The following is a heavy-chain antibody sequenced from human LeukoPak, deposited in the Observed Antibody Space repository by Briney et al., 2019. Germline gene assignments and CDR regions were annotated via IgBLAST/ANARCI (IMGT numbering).Heavy chain of an antibody. J-gene: IGHJ5*02. CDR2: ISAYNGNT. CDR3: ARRTTYYDILTGYYTDWFDP. CDR1: GYTFTSYG. V-gene: IGHV1-18*01. Sequence: GASVKVSCKASGYTFTSYGISWVRQAPGQGLEWTGWISAYNGNTNYAQKLQGRVTMTTDTSTSTAYMELRSLRSDDTAVYYCARRTTYYDILTGYYTDWFDPRGQGTLVTVSS. D-gene: IGHD3-9*01.